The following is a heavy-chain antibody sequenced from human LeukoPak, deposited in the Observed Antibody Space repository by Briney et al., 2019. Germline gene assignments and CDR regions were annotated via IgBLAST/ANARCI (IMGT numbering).Heavy chain of an antibody. D-gene: IGHD4-17*01. CDR2: INPNSGGT. CDR3: ARDHGDYVQYNWFDP. J-gene: IGHJ5*02. CDR1: GYTFTGYY. V-gene: IGHV1-2*02. Sequence: GASVKVSCKASGYTFTGYYMHWVRQAPGQGLEWLGWINPNSGGTKYAQKFQGRVTITRDTSIRTAYMELSGLRSDDTAVYYCARDHGDYVQYNWFDPWGQGTLVTVSS.